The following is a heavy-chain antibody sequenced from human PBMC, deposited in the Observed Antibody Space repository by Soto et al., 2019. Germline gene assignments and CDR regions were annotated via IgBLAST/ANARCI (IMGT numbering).Heavy chain of an antibody. D-gene: IGHD6-13*01. V-gene: IGHV4-61*01. CDR2: IISSGST. CDR3: ARQRIAAAQYYFDY. Sequence: SETLSLTCTVSVGSVSSGSYYWTWIRQSPGKGLEWMGYIISSGSTDYNPPLKSRVTISVDSSKNEFSLKLRSVTAADTAVYYCARQRIAAAQYYFDYWGQGMLVTVSS. J-gene: IGHJ4*02. CDR1: VGSVSSGSYY.